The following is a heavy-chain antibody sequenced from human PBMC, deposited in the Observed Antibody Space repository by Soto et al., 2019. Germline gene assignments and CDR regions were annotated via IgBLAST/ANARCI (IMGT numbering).Heavy chain of an antibody. J-gene: IGHJ4*02. CDR1: GYSFTNYW. CDR2: IYPGDSDT. D-gene: IGHD3-3*01. Sequence: GESLKISCKGSGYSFTNYWIGWVRQMPGKGLEWMGIIYPGDSDTRYSPSFQGQVTISADKSNSTAYLQWSSLKASDSAMYYCARRHTIFGAQIFDYWGQGILVTSPQ. CDR3: ARRHTIFGAQIFDY. V-gene: IGHV5-51*01.